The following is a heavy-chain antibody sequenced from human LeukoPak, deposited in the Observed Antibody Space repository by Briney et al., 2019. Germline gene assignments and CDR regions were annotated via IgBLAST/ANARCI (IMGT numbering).Heavy chain of an antibody. Sequence: GGSLRLSCAASRFTFSNNWMHWVRHVPGKGLVWVSRINSDGTTTTCADSVKGRFTISRDNAKNTLYLQMNSLRAEDTAVYYCVRSRWSLSELESWGQGALVIVS. CDR3: VRSRWSLSELES. D-gene: IGHD4-23*01. V-gene: IGHV3-74*01. J-gene: IGHJ4*02. CDR2: INSDGTTT. CDR1: RFTFSNNW.